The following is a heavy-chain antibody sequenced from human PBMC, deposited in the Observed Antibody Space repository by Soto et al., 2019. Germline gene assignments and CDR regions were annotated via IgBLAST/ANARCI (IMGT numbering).Heavy chain of an antibody. CDR2: ISNSGCIT. CDR3: ASRYCSSTSCGPGLFDS. J-gene: IGHJ4*02. D-gene: IGHD2-2*01. Sequence: GGSLRLSCAASGFTFSSYVMSWVRQAPGKGLEWVSAISNSGCITYYADSVKGRFTISRDNSKNTLYLQMNSLRVEDTAVYYCASRYCSSTSCGPGLFDSWGQGTLVTVSS. CDR1: GFTFSSYV. V-gene: IGHV3-23*01.